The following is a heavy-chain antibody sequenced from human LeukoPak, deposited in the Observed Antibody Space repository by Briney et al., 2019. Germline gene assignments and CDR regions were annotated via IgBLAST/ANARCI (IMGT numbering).Heavy chain of an antibody. Sequence: GGSLRLSCVASGFTFSNYGMHWVSQAPGKGLEWVAGISYDGRNKYYADSVKGRFTISRDNSKNTLNLQMNSLRTEDTAVYYCAKPRDIDSWAFDVWGQGTMVTVS. CDR1: GFTFSNYG. J-gene: IGHJ3*01. D-gene: IGHD2-15*01. CDR2: ISYDGRNK. V-gene: IGHV3-30*18. CDR3: AKPRDIDSWAFDV.